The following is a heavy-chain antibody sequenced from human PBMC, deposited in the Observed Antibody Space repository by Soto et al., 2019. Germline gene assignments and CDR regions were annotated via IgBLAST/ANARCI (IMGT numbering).Heavy chain of an antibody. CDR3: AELTVAYSRPSQGRGYYYYGMEV. CDR2: IVVGSGNT. J-gene: IGHJ6*02. CDR1: GFTFTSSA. D-gene: IGHD6-6*01. Sequence: SVKVSCKASGFTFTSSAVQWVRQARGQRLEWIGWIVVGSGNTNYAQKFQERVTITRDMSTSTAYMELSSLRSEDTAVYYCAELTVAYSRPSQGRGYYYYGMEVWG. V-gene: IGHV1-58*01.